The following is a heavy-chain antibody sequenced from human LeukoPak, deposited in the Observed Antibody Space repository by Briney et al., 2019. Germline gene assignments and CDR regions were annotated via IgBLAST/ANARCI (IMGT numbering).Heavy chain of an antibody. CDR2: IYYSGST. D-gene: IGHD2-2*01. J-gene: IGHJ6*03. V-gene: IGHV4-59*01. CDR1: GGSISDYY. Sequence: PSETLSLTCTVSGGSISDYYWNWIRQPPGKGLESIGYIYYSGSTTYNPSLKSRLIMSADTAKNQFSLKLRSVTAADTAVYYCARGDFCSSTNCYLRPMDVWGKGTTVTVSS. CDR3: ARGDFCSSTNCYLRPMDV.